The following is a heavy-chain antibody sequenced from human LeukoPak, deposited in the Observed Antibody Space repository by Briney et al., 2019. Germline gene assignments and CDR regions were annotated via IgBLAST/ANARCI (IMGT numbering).Heavy chain of an antibody. V-gene: IGHV3-74*01. CDR2: INPDGSSA. J-gene: IGHJ5*02. D-gene: IGHD4-11*01. CDR3: ARFKVTVTSIP. Sequence: GGSLRLSCAASGFTFSDYWMHWVRQAPGKELVWVSRINPDGSSASYADSVKGRFTISRDNAKNTLYLQMNSLRAEDTAVYYCARFKVTVTSIPWGQGTLVTVSS. CDR1: GFTFSDYW.